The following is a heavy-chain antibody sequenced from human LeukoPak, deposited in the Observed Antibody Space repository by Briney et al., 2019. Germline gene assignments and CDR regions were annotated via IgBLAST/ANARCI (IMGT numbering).Heavy chain of an antibody. V-gene: IGHV3-30*18. J-gene: IGHJ4*02. Sequence: PGGSLRLSCAASGFTFSSYGMHWVRQAPGKGLEWVAVISYDGSNKYYADSVKGRFTISRDNSKNTLYLQMNSLRAEDTAVYYCAKVLRYFDWLFPFDYWGQGTLVTVSS. D-gene: IGHD3-9*01. CDR3: AKVLRYFDWLFPFDY. CDR1: GFTFSSYG. CDR2: ISYDGSNK.